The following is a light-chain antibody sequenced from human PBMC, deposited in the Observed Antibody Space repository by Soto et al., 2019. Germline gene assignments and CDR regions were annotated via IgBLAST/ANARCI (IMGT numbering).Light chain of an antibody. CDR2: YDS. CDR1: NIGSKS. J-gene: IGLJ2*01. Sequence: SYELTQPPSVSVAPGKTATIPCGGNNIGSKSVHWYQQKPGQAPVLVIYYDSDRPSGIHERFSGSNSGNTATLTISRVEPGDEADYYCQVWDSTSDHVVFGGGTKLTVL. CDR3: QVWDSTSDHVV. V-gene: IGLV3-21*04.